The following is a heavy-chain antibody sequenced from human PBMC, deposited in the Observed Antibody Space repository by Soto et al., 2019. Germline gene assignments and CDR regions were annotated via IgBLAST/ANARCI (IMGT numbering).Heavy chain of an antibody. J-gene: IGHJ5*02. CDR2: VYHSGGS. CDR3: GRVVEGSTRHTDSDS. D-gene: IGHD2-15*01. V-gene: IGHV4-39*02. Sequence: SETLSLTCAVSGVSIHNSHSFWGWIRQRHGKVLEFIGSVYHSGGSYYNPSLKGRVTISVDTSNNQISLRVNPVTAADTAVYYCGRVVEGSTRHTDSDSWGQGMLVTVSS. CDR1: GVSIHNSHSF.